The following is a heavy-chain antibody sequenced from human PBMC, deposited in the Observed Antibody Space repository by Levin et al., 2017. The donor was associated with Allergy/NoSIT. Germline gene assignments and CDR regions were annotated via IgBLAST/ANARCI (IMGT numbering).Heavy chain of an antibody. Sequence: PGGSLRLSCAVSGDSISIGYWWTWVRQPPGKGLEWVGEIYHSGSTNYNPSLKSRVTISVDKSKNQFSLTVSSVTAADTAVYYCASSSGWYRVDNWGQGTLVIVSS. CDR1: GDSISIGYW. CDR3: ASSSGWYRVDN. D-gene: IGHD3-22*01. J-gene: IGHJ4*02. CDR2: IYHSGST. V-gene: IGHV4-4*02.